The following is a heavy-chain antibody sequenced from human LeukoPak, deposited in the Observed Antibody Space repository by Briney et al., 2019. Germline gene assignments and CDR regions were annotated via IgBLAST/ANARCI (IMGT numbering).Heavy chain of an antibody. CDR3: ARQAGYSTAWYDFDY. Sequence: GESLKISCKGSGYTFTTYWIAWVRQMPGKGLEWMGIIYPDDSDTRYSPSFQGQVTTSADKSISTAYLQWSSLKASDTAMYYCARQAGYSTAWYDFDYWGQGTLVTVSS. V-gene: IGHV5-51*01. CDR2: IYPDDSDT. CDR1: GYTFTTYW. D-gene: IGHD6-19*01. J-gene: IGHJ4*02.